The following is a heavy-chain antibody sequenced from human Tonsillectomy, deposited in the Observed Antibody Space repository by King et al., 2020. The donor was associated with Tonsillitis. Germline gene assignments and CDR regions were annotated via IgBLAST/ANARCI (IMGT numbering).Heavy chain of an antibody. D-gene: IGHD5-18*01. CDR1: GYTFTSYG. V-gene: IGHV1-18*01. CDR2: ISAYNGNT. CDR3: ARDQLSPEQRRYSYGSPFGY. Sequence: VQLVESGAEVKKPGASVKVSCKASGYTFTSYGISWVRQAPGQGLEWMGWISAYNGNTNYAQKLQGRVTMTTDTSTSTAYMELRSLRSDDTAVYYCARDQLSPEQRRYSYGSPFGYWGQGTLVTVSS. J-gene: IGHJ4*02.